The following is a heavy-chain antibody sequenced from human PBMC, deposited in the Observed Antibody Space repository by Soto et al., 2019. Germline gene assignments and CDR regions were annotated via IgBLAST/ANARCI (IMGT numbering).Heavy chain of an antibody. CDR3: AKVMYSSSFMNNFDY. V-gene: IGHV3-30*18. J-gene: IGHJ4*02. CDR2: ISYDGSNK. CDR1: GFTLSSYG. D-gene: IGHD6-6*01. Sequence: GGSLRLSCAASGFTLSSYGMHWVRQAPGKGLEWVAVISYDGSNKYYADSVKGRFTISRDNSKNTLYLQMNSLRAEDTAVYYCAKVMYSSSFMNNFDYWGQGTLVTVSS.